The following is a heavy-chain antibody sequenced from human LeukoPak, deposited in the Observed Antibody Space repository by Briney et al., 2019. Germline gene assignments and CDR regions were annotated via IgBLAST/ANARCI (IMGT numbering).Heavy chain of an antibody. CDR1: GGSISSYY. D-gene: IGHD3-16*01. V-gene: IGHV4-59*12. J-gene: IGHJ4*02. CDR3: ARGKAGGRFDY. Sequence: SETLSLTCTVSGGSISSYYWSWIRQPPGKGLEWIGYIYYSGSTNYNPSLKSRVTISVDSSKNQLSLKLKSVSAADTAVYYCARGKAGGRFDYWGQGTLVTVSS. CDR2: IYYSGST.